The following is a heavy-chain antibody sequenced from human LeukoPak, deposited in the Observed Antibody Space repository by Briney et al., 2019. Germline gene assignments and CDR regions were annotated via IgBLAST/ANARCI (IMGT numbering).Heavy chain of an antibody. CDR1: GFTFSSYW. Sequence: GGSLRLSCAASGFTFSSYWMTWVRQAPEKGLEWVANIDHDGREKYYVDSVKGRFTISRDNAKNSLFLQMNSLRAEDTAVYYCARGAGGDYWGQGTLVTVSS. CDR2: IDHDGREK. CDR3: ARGAGGDY. V-gene: IGHV3-7*05. J-gene: IGHJ4*02.